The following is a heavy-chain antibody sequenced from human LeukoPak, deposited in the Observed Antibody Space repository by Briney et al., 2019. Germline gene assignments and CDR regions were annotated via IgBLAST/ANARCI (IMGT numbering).Heavy chain of an antibody. CDR3: ARQYSSNWYDDRGWFDP. CDR2: VYGGGST. V-gene: IGHV4-4*07. J-gene: IGHJ5*02. Sequence: PSETLSLTCTVSGGSISSYYLSWIRQPAGKGLEWIGRVYGGGSTTYNPSLKSRVTISVDTSKNQFSLKLSSVTAADTAVYFCARQYSSNWYDDRGWFDPWGQGTLVTVSS. CDR1: GGSISSYY. D-gene: IGHD6-13*01.